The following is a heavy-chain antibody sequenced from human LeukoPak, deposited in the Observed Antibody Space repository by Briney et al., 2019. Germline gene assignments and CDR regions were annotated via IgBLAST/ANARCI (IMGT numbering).Heavy chain of an antibody. CDR1: GGSISSSSYY. Sequence: PSETLSLTCTVSGGSISSSSYYWGWIRQPPGKGLEWIGSIYYSGSTYYNPSLKSRVTISVDTSKNQFSLKLSSVTAADTAVYYRASRYSSSWYAGDYWGQGTLVTVSS. CDR3: ASRYSSSWYAGDY. V-gene: IGHV4-39*01. J-gene: IGHJ4*02. D-gene: IGHD6-13*01. CDR2: IYYSGST.